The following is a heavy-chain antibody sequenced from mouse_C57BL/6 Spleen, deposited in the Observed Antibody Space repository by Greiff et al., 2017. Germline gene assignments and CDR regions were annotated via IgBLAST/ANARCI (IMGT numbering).Heavy chain of an antibody. V-gene: IGHV1-50*01. Sequence: QVQLQQPGAELVKPGASVKLSCKASGYTFTSYWMQWVKQRPGQGLEWIGEIDPSDSYTNYNQKFKGKATLTVDTSSSTAYMQLSSLTSEDSAVYYCAPLDSSGFAYWGQGTLVTVSA. J-gene: IGHJ3*01. CDR2: IDPSDSYT. CDR1: GYTFTSYW. D-gene: IGHD3-2*02. CDR3: APLDSSGFAY.